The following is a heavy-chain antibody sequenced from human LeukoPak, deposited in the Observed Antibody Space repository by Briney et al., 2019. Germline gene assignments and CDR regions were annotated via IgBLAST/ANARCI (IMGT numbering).Heavy chain of an antibody. D-gene: IGHD2-2*01. CDR3: ASLYCSSTSGDDY. Sequence: GGSLRLSCAASGFTFSSYSMNWVRQAPGKGLEWVSSISSSSSYIYYADSVKGRFTISRDNAKNSLYLQMNSLRAEDTAVYYCASLYCSSTSGDDYWGQGTLVTVSS. V-gene: IGHV3-21*01. J-gene: IGHJ4*02. CDR2: ISSSSSYI. CDR1: GFTFSSYS.